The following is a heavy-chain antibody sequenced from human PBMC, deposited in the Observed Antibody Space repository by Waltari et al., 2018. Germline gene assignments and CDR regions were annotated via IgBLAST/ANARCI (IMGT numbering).Heavy chain of an antibody. CDR2: ISGSGGST. D-gene: IGHD3-16*01. Sequence: EVQLLESGGGLVQPGGSLRLSCAASGFTFSSYAMSWVRQAPGKGLEWVSAISGSGGSTYYADSVKGRFTISRDNSKNTLYLQMNSLRAEDTAVYYCAKASNYDYVWGSYSYFDYWGQGTLVTVSS. CDR3: AKASNYDYVWGSYSYFDY. CDR1: GFTFSSYA. J-gene: IGHJ4*02. V-gene: IGHV3-23*01.